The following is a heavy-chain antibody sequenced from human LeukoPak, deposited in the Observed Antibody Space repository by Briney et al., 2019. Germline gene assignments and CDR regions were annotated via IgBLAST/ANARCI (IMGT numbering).Heavy chain of an antibody. CDR1: VFSLGTSGVG. J-gene: IGHJ3*02. V-gene: IGHV2-5*01. CDR2: IYWNDDK. D-gene: IGHD6-13*01. Sequence: SVPTPVNPTQTLTLTCTFSVFSLGTSGVGVGWIRQPPRKALEWLALIYWNDDKRYSPSLKGRLTITKDTSKTQVVLTMTNMDPVDTATYHCAHRISIAPGGRKGDGSDIWGQGTMVTVSS. CDR3: AHRISIAPGGRKGDGSDI.